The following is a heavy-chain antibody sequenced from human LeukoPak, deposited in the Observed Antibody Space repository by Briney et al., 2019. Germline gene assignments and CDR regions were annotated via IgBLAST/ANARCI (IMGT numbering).Heavy chain of an antibody. J-gene: IGHJ6*02. CDR1: GGSISSYY. V-gene: IGHV4-59*01. D-gene: IGHD2-15*01. CDR2: IYYSGST. Sequence: PSEPLSLTCTVSGGSISSYYWSWIRQPPGKGLEWIGYIYYSGSTNYNPSLKSRVTISVDTSKNQFSLKLSSVTAADTAVYYCARDRYSSMDVWGQGTTVTVSS. CDR3: ARDRYSSMDV.